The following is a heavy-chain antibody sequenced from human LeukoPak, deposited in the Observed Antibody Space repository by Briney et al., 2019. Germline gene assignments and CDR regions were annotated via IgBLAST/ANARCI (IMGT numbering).Heavy chain of an antibody. CDR3: ARIPSICSGGSCPVDY. CDR2: INPNSGGT. Sequence: ASVKVSCKASGYTFTGYYMHWVRQAPGQGLEWMGRINPNSGGTNYAQKFRGRVTMTRDTSISTAYMELSRLRSDDTAVHYCARIPSICSGGSCPVDYWGQGTLVTVSS. D-gene: IGHD2-15*01. V-gene: IGHV1-2*06. J-gene: IGHJ4*02. CDR1: GYTFTGYY.